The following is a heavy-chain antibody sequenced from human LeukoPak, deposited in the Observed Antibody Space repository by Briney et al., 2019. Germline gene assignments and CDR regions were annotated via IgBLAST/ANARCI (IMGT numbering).Heavy chain of an antibody. CDR1: GYTFTSYD. V-gene: IGHV1-8*01. Sequence: ASVKVSCKASGYTFTSYDINWVRQATGQGLEWMGWMNPNSGNTGYAQQFQGRVTMPRNTSTSTAYMELSSLRSEDTAMYYCARGDRGYYYYGMDVWGQGTTVTVSS. CDR3: ARGDRGYYYYGMDV. J-gene: IGHJ6*02. CDR2: MNPNSGNT.